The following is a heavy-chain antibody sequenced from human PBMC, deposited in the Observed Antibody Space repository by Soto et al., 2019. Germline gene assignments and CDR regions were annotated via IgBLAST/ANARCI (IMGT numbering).Heavy chain of an antibody. Sequence: AASVKVSCKASGGTFNKYAITWVRQAPGQGLEWMGEIIPIFGTTMFSQKFKGRVTITADKSTSTAYMKLSSLRSEDTAVYYCARDYYDSRGYFPGYWGQGTLVTVSS. CDR3: ARDYYDSRGYFPGY. CDR2: IIPIFGTT. V-gene: IGHV1-69*06. D-gene: IGHD3-22*01. CDR1: GGTFNKYA. J-gene: IGHJ4*02.